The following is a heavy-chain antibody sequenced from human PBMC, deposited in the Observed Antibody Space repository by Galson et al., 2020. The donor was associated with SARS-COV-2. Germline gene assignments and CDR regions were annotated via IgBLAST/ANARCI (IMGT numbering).Heavy chain of an antibody. CDR3: AKDRRQWLVRSHYFDY. J-gene: IGHJ4*02. V-gene: IGHV3-30*18. Sequence: TGGSLRLSCAASGFTFSNYGMHWVRQALGKGLEWVAVISFDASNKYYADSVKGRFTISRDNSKNMLYLQMDRLRTEDTAVYYCAKDRRQWLVRSHYFDYWGQGSLVTVSS. CDR2: ISFDASNK. D-gene: IGHD6-19*01. CDR1: GFTFSNYG.